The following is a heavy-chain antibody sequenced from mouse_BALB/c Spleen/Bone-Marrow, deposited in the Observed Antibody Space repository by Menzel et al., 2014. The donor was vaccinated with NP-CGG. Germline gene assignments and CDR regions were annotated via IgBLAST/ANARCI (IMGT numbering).Heavy chain of an antibody. CDR2: IYPGDGDT. CDR3: ARGGISVDY. V-gene: IGHV1-80*01. J-gene: IGHJ2*01. Sequence: QVQLQQSGVELVRPGSSVKISCTASGYAFSVYWMNWVKQRPGQGLEWIGQIYPGDGDTNYNGKFKGRAALTADKSSNTAYMQLSSLTSEDSAVYFCARGGISVDYWGQGTTLTVSS. CDR1: GYAFSVYW.